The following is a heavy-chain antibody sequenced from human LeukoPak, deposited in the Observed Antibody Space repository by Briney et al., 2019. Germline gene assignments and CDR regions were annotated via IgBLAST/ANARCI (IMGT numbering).Heavy chain of an antibody. Sequence: PGGSLRLSCAASGFTFNDYGMSWVRQGPGKGLEWVSGINWKCGYTAYADSVKGRFTISRDNAKNSLYLQMNSLTAGDTALYYCARNYYDSSVASDYWGQGSPVTLS. CDR2: INWKCGYT. V-gene: IGHV3-20*04. D-gene: IGHD3-22*01. J-gene: IGHJ4*02. CDR1: GFTFNDYG. CDR3: ARNYYDSSVASDY.